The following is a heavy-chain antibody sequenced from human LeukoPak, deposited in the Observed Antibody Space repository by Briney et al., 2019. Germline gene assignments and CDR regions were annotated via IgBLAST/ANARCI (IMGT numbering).Heavy chain of an antibody. CDR3: VSGNDPDSTWENYRLDAFDI. CDR1: GYTFSHYS. V-gene: IGHV3-21*01. CDR2: ISSTSDYI. J-gene: IGHJ3*02. D-gene: IGHD3-16*02. Sequence: PGGSLRLSCAASGYTFSHYSVNWVRQAPGKGLEWVSSISSTSDYIYYADSVKGRFTISRDNTKSSLYLQMNSLRADDTAVYYCVSGNDPDSTWENYRLDAFDIWGQGTTVIVSS.